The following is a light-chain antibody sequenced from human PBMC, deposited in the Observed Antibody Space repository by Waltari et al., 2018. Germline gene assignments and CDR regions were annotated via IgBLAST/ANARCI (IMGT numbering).Light chain of an antibody. V-gene: IGKV3-20*01. J-gene: IGKJ1*01. Sequence: IVLTQSPGTLSLSPGERATLSCRASETVSRALAWYQQKPGQAPRLLIYGASTRAPCIPDRFSGSGSGTDFSLTISGLEPEDFAVYYCQHYVRLPATFGQGTKVEIK. CDR1: ETVSRA. CDR2: GAS. CDR3: QHYVRLPAT.